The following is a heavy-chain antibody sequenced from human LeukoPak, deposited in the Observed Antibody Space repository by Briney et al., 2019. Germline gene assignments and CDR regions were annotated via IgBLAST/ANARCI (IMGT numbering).Heavy chain of an antibody. Sequence: GGSLRLSCAASGFTFSRNGMHWVRQAPGKGLEWVAVIWYDGSKEYYADSVKGRFTISRDDSKNTLYLQMNSLRAEDTAVYYCARVYNWYADYWGQGTLVTVSS. CDR1: GFTFSRNG. CDR2: IWYDGSKE. CDR3: ARVYNWYADY. V-gene: IGHV3-33*01. D-gene: IGHD1-20*01. J-gene: IGHJ4*02.